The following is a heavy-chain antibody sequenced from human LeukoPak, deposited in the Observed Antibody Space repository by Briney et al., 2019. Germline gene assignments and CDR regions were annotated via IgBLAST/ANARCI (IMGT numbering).Heavy chain of an antibody. D-gene: IGHD6-13*01. J-gene: IGHJ3*02. CDR3: ARTQWQQLGPDAFDI. CDR1: GFTFSSYS. Sequence: GGSVRLSCAASGFTFSSYSMNWVRQAPGKGLEWVSYISSSSSTIYYADSVKGRFTISRDNAKKSLYLQMNSLRAEDTAGDYCARTQWQQLGPDAFDIWGQGTMLTVSS. V-gene: IGHV3-48*01. CDR2: ISSSSSTI.